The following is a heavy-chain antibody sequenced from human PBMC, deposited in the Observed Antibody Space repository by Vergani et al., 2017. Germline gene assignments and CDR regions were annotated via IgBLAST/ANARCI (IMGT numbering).Heavy chain of an antibody. D-gene: IGHD2-15*01. J-gene: IGHJ3*02. Sequence: VQLQESGPGLVKPSETLSLTCTVSGGSISSYYWSWIRQPPGKGLEWIGYIYYSGSTNYNPSLKSRVTISVDTSKNQFSLKLSSVTAADTAVYYCAREPIGYCSGGSCPRDAFDIWGQGTMVTVSS. V-gene: IGHV4-59*01. CDR3: AREPIGYCSGGSCPRDAFDI. CDR2: IYYSGST. CDR1: GGSISSYY.